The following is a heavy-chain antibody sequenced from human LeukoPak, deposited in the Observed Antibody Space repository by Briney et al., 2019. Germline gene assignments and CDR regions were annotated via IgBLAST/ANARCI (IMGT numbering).Heavy chain of an antibody. D-gene: IGHD4-17*01. J-gene: IGHJ4*02. CDR2: IWYDGSNE. CDR1: GFTFSSYG. V-gene: IGHV3-33*01. CDR3: VRELNDNGAYGFDY. Sequence: GGSLRLSCAVSGFTFSSYGMHWVRQAPGKGPEWVAVIWYDGSNEYYAESVKGRFTISRDNSKNTLYLQMNSLRAEDTAVYYCVRELNDNGAYGFDYWGPGTLVTVSS.